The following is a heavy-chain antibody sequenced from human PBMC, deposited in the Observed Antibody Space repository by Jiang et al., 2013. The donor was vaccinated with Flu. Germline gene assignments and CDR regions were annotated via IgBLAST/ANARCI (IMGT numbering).Heavy chain of an antibody. CDR2: IKSNTDGGTT. Sequence: AASGFIFNNARMSWVRQAPGKGLEWVGRIKSNTDGGTTDYGAPVKGRFTISRDDSKSTLYLQMNSLKTEDTAVYYCTTGPYDSWSALNFDYWGQGTLVTVSS. CDR1: GFIFNNAR. J-gene: IGHJ4*02. D-gene: IGHD3-3*01. V-gene: IGHV3-15*01. CDR3: TTGPYDSWSALNFDY.